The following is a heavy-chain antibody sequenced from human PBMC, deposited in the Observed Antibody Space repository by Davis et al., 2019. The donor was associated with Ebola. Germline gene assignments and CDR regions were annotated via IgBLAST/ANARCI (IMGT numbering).Heavy chain of an antibody. CDR2: ISAYNGNT. CDR3: ARAECDFWSGYPRYNYNYDMDV. Sequence: ASVKVSCKASGYTFTSYGISWVRQAPGQGLEWMGWISAYNGNTNYAQRVQGRITMTTDTSTSTAYMELRSLRSEDTAVYYCARAECDFWSGYPRYNYNYDMDVWAKGPRSPSP. CDR1: GYTFTSYG. D-gene: IGHD3-3*01. V-gene: IGHV1-18*01. J-gene: IGHJ6*02.